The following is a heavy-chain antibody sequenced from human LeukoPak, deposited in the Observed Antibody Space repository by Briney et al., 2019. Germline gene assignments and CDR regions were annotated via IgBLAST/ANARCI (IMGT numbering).Heavy chain of an antibody. CDR1: GYTFTSYY. CDR3: ARDEVPYGMDV. Sequence: ASVKVSCKASGYTFTSYYMHWVRQAPGQGLEWMGIINPSGGSTSDAQKFQGRVTMTRDTSTSTVYMELSSLRSEDTAVYYCARDEVPYGMDVWGQGTTVTVSS. CDR2: INPSGGST. V-gene: IGHV1-46*01. J-gene: IGHJ6*02.